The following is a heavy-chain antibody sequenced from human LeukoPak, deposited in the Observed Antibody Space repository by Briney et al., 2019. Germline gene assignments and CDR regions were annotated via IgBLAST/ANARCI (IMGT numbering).Heavy chain of an antibody. Sequence: ALVKVSCKASGYTFTSYGISWVRQAPGQGLEWMGWISAYNGNTNYAQKLQGRVTMTTDTSTSTAYMELRSLRSDDTAVYYCARPTYYYDSSGYYYDAFDIWGQGTMVTVSS. D-gene: IGHD3-22*01. V-gene: IGHV1-18*01. CDR3: ARPTYYYDSSGYYYDAFDI. J-gene: IGHJ3*02. CDR2: ISAYNGNT. CDR1: GYTFTSYG.